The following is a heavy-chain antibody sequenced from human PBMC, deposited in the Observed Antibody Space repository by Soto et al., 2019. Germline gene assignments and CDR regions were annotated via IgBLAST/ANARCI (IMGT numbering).Heavy chain of an antibody. D-gene: IGHD2-2*02. CDR2: IYYSGST. CDR1: GGSISSYY. Sequence: QVQLQESGPGLVKPSETLSLTCTVSGGSISSYYWSWIRQPPGKGLEWIGYIYYSGSTNYNPSLKSRVNISVDTSKNQFSLKLSSVTAADTAVYYCARGGDIVVVPAAISYYYYGMDVWGQGTTVTVSS. CDR3: ARGGDIVVVPAAISYYYYGMDV. V-gene: IGHV4-59*01. J-gene: IGHJ6*02.